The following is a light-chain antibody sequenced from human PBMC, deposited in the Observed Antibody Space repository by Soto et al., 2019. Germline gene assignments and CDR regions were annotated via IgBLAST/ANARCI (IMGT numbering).Light chain of an antibody. V-gene: IGKV3-11*01. Sequence: EIVLTQSPATLSLSPGERATLSCRASHSVRSYLSWYQQQQGRAPRLLIYDASNSATGSTARFCGSASATDSPIISRSLVPDDSAVYYCQHRSNWLTFGQGTKLEI. J-gene: IGKJ2*01. CDR2: DAS. CDR3: QHRSNWLT. CDR1: HSVRSY.